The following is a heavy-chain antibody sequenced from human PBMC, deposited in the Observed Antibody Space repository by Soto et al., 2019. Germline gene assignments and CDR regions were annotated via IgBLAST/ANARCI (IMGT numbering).Heavy chain of an antibody. CDR1: GGSISRGGYS. D-gene: IGHD3-3*01. Sequence: TLSLTCAVSGGSISRGGYSGSWIRQPPGKGLEWIGYISHSGSTYYNPSLKSRVTISVDRSKNQFSLKLSSVTAADTAVYYWVRAGNFWRGMVDWFDPWGQGTLVTVSS. V-gene: IGHV4-30-2*01. J-gene: IGHJ5*02. CDR2: ISHSGST. CDR3: VRAGNFWRGMVDWFDP.